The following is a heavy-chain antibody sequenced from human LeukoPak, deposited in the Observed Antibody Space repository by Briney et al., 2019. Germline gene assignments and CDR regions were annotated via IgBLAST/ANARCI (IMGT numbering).Heavy chain of an antibody. CDR3: ARAAVVAATGAAYYYYGMDV. D-gene: IGHD2-15*01. V-gene: IGHV3-21*01. CDR2: ISSSSSYI. CDR1: GFTFSSYS. J-gene: IGHJ6*02. Sequence: GGSLRLSCAASGFTFSSYSMNWVRPAPGKGLEWVSSISSSSSYIYYADSVKGRFTISRDNAKNSLYLQMNSLRAEDTAVYYCARAAVVAATGAAYYYYGMDVWGQGTTVTVSS.